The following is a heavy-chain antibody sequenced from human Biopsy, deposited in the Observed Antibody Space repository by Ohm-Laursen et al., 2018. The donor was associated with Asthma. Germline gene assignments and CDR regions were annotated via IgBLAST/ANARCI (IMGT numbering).Heavy chain of an antibody. D-gene: IGHD2-2*01. CDR1: GGTFNTYV. Sequence: SVTVSCKSLGGTFNTYVIGWARQAPGQGLEWMGWINSVFGTTNYPQKFQDRVTITADDSTSTVYMELSSLRSEDTAVYYCARKAGSCISRTCYSLDFWGQGTLVTVSS. CDR2: INSVFGTT. J-gene: IGHJ4*02. V-gene: IGHV1-69*13. CDR3: ARKAGSCISRTCYSLDF.